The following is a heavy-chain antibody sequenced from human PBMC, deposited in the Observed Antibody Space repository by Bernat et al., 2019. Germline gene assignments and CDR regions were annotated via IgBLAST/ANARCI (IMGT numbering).Heavy chain of an antibody. D-gene: IGHD3-10*01. Sequence: VQLLESGGGLVQPGGSLRLSCAASGFTFSSYAMSWVRQAPGKGLEWVSAISGSGGSTYYADSVKGRFTISRDNSKNTLYLQMNSLRAEDTAVYYCAKDYRLVRRGVIILYYFDYWGQGTLVTVSS. CDR1: GFTFSSYA. CDR3: AKDYRLVRRGVIILYYFDY. J-gene: IGHJ4*02. CDR2: ISGSGGST. V-gene: IGHV3-23*01.